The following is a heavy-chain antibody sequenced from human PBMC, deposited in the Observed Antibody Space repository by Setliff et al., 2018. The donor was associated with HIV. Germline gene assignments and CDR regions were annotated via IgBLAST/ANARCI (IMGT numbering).Heavy chain of an antibody. V-gene: IGHV2-70*11. CDR2: IDWDDAK. D-gene: IGHD3-10*01. CDR3: ARGSESLTYFDT. J-gene: IGHJ4*02. Sequence: GSGPTLLNPTQTLTLTCTFSGFSLSPRGMSVSWIRQPPGKALEWLARIDWDDAKYYSTSLKTRLTISKDTSKNQVVLTMTNMDPVDTSTYYCARGSESLTYFDTLGPGTLVTVSS. CDR1: GFSLSPRGMS.